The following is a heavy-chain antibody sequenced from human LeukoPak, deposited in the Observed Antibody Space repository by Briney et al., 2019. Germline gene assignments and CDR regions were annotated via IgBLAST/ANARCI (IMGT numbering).Heavy chain of an antibody. Sequence: PGGSLRLSCEGSAFIFSGHWMNWVRQPPGKGLEWIGEINHSGSTNYNPSLKSRVTISVDTSKNQFSLKLSSVTAADTAVYYCARGDYDYVWGSYRSAGYYYFDYWGQGTLVTVSS. D-gene: IGHD3-16*02. CDR3: ARGDYDYVWGSYRSAGYYYFDY. V-gene: IGHV4-34*01. CDR1: AFIFSGHW. J-gene: IGHJ4*02. CDR2: INHSGST.